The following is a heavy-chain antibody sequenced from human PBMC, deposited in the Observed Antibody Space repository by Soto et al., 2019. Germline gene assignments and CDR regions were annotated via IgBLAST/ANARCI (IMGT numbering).Heavy chain of an antibody. Sequence: GSLRLSCAASGFTFSSYGMHWVRQAPGKGLAWVAVISYDGSNKYYADSVKGRFTISRDNSKNTLYLQMNSLRAEDTAVYYCASLAAANAFDIWGQGTMVTVSS. D-gene: IGHD6-13*01. CDR1: GFTFSSYG. CDR3: ASLAAANAFDI. CDR2: ISYDGSNK. V-gene: IGHV3-30*03. J-gene: IGHJ3*02.